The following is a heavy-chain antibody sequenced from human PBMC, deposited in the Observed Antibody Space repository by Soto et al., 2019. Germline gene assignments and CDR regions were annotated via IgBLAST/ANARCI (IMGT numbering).Heavy chain of an antibody. CDR3: ASPLRVLRFLEWFPLDY. V-gene: IGHV1-24*01. Sequence: ASVKVSCKVSGYTLTELSMHWVGQAPGKGLEWMGGFDPEDGETIYAQKFQGRVTMTEDTSTDTAYMELSSLRSEDTAVYYCASPLRVLRFLEWFPLDYWGQGTLVPVSS. J-gene: IGHJ4*02. CDR2: FDPEDGET. D-gene: IGHD3-3*01. CDR1: GYTLTELS.